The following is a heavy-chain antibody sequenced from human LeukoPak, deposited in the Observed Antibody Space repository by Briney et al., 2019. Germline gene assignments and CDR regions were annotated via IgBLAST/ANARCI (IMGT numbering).Heavy chain of an antibody. D-gene: IGHD3-3*01. V-gene: IGHV4-61*02. CDR3: AREKVWSDY. CDR2: IYTSGST. CDR1: GGSISSGSYY. Sequence: SQTLSLTCTVTGGSISSGSYYWSWIRQPAGKGLEWIGRIYTSGSTNYNPSPKSRVTISVDTSKNQFSLKLSSVTAADTAVYYCAREKVWSDYWGQGTLVTVSS. J-gene: IGHJ4*02.